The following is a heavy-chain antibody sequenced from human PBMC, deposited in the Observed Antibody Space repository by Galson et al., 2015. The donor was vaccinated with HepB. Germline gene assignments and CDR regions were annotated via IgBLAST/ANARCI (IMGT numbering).Heavy chain of an antibody. CDR1: GFTFSDYY. CDR2: IKQDGSEK. J-gene: IGHJ4*02. CDR3: AREPYSSSFNFFDY. V-gene: IGHV3-7*01. Sequence: SLRLSCAASGFTFSDYYMSWVRQAPGKGLEWVANIKQDGSEKYYVDSVKGRFTISRDNAKNSPYLQMNSLRAEDTAVYYCAREPYSSSFNFFDYWGQGTLVTVSS. D-gene: IGHD6-13*01.